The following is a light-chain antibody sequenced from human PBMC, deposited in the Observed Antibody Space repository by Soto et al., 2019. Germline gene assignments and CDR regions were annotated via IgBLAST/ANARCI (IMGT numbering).Light chain of an antibody. J-gene: IGKJ4*01. CDR3: QQYHKWPVT. CDR1: QSVSTR. V-gene: IGKV3-15*01. Sequence: EIVMTQSPATLSVSPGERVTFSCRASQSVSTRLAWYQHKPSQAPRLLISGASTGATGIPPRFSGSGPGTDFTLTINSLQSEDIAVYYCQQYHKWPVTFGGGAKVDIK. CDR2: GAS.